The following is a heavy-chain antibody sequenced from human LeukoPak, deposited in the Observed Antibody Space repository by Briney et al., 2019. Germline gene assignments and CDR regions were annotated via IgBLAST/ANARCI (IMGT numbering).Heavy chain of an antibody. CDR2: IYYSGST. CDR3: ARVGGSYLMTTLTPADYYYYYMDV. CDR1: GGSISSSSYY. D-gene: IGHD1-26*01. V-gene: IGHV4-39*07. Sequence: SETLSLTCTVSGGSISSSSYYWGWIRQPPGKGLEWIGSIYYSGSTYYNPSLKSRVTISVDTSKNQSSLKLSSVTAADTAVYYCARVGGSYLMTTLTPADYYYYYMDVWGKGTTVTVSS. J-gene: IGHJ6*03.